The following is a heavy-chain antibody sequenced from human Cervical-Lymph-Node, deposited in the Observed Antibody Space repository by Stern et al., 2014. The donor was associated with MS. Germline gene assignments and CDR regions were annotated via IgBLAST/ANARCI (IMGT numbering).Heavy chain of an antibody. CDR2: IYPGDSDT. V-gene: IGHV5-51*03. D-gene: IGHD6-6*01. CDR1: GYTFSKNW. CDR3: ARPPPRRSSSDPNFGLDV. J-gene: IGHJ6*02. Sequence: EMQLVESGAEVKKPRDSLKISCKGSGYTFSKNWIAWVRQMPGKGLEWMGIIYPGDSDTRYSPSFQGQVTMSADKSINTAYLQWNSLKASDPAIYYCARPPPRRSSSDPNFGLDVWGQGTTVTVSS.